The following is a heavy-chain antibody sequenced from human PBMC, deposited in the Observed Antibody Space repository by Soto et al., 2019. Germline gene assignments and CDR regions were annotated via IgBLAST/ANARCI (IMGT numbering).Heavy chain of an antibody. J-gene: IGHJ6*02. CDR2: IFYSGTT. D-gene: IGHD1-1*01. CDR3: ARDLWVEPELYYYGMDV. V-gene: IGHV4-30-4*01. CDR1: GDSISSADYY. Sequence: VQLQESGPGLVRPSQTLSLTCTVSGDSISSADYYWSWIRQTPGKGLEWIGHIFYSGTTYYNPSLKSRLTISVDTSKNHFSLRLTSVTAADTAVYYCARDLWVEPELYYYGMDVWGQGTTVTVSS.